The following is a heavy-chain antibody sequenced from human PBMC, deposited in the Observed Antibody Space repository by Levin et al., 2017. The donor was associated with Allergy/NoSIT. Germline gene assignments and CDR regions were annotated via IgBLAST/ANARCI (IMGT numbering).Heavy chain of an antibody. J-gene: IGHJ4*02. CDR3: ARGLVDTAMYEWNHFDY. D-gene: IGHD5-18*01. CDR1: GYTFTSYY. V-gene: IGHV1-46*01. Sequence: GESLKISCKASGYTFTSYYMHWVRQAPGQGLEWMGIINPSGGSTSYAQKFQGRVTMTRDTSTSTVYMELSSLRSEDTAVYYCARGLVDTAMYEWNHFDYWGQGTLVTVSS. CDR2: INPSGGST.